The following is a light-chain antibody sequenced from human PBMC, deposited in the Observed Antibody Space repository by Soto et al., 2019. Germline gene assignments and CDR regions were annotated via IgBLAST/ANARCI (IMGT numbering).Light chain of an antibody. J-gene: IGLJ2*01. CDR2: GNR. CDR3: QSYDSSLSGSVV. Sequence: QSVLTQPPSVSGAPGQRVTISCTGSSSNIGAGYDVHWYQQLPGTAPKHLIYGNRNRPSGVPDRFSGSKSGTSASLAITGLQGEDEADYFGQSYDSSLSGSVVFGGGTKLTVL. CDR1: SSNIGAGYD. V-gene: IGLV1-40*01.